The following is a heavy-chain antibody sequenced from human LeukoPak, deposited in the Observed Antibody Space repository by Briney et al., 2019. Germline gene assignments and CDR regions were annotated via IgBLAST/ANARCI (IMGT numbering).Heavy chain of an antibody. CDR1: GFTFSRYW. V-gene: IGHV3-15*01. D-gene: IGHD3-22*01. Sequence: GGSLRLSCTASGFTFSRYWMTWVRQAPGKGLEWVGRIKSKRDGGTADYAAPVNGRFTISRDDSKNTVYLQMNSLEPEDTAVYYCTTAALFYDSSGYPPFDSWGRGTLVTVSS. J-gene: IGHJ4*02. CDR2: IKSKRDGGTA. CDR3: TTAALFYDSSGYPPFDS.